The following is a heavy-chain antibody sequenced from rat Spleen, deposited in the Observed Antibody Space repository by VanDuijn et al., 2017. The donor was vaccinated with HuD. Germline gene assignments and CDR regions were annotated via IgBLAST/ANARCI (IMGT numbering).Heavy chain of an antibody. J-gene: IGHJ2*01. CDR2: ISTGGGST. CDR1: GFTFSNYY. D-gene: IGHD4-3*01. V-gene: IGHV5-27*01. Sequence: EVQLVESGGGLVQPGRSLKLSCAASGFTFSNYYMAWVRQAPTKGLEWVAYISTGGGSTYYPDSVKGRFTISRDNAENTVYLQMNSLRSEDTATYYCVREAFGVEYWGQGVMVTVSS. CDR3: VREAFGVEY.